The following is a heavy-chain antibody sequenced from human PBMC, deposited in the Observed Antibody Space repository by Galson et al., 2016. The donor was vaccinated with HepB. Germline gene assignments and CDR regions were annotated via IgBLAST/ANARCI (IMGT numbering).Heavy chain of an antibody. V-gene: IGHV1-69*06. CDR2: IIPIFGTA. CDR3: ARAGRELIVEPDAFDT. CDR1: GCTFSSYA. J-gene: IGHJ3*02. Sequence: SVKVSCKASGCTFSSYAISWVRQAPGQGLEWMGGIIPIFGTANYAQKFQGRVMITADKSTNTAYMELSSLRSEDTAVYYCARAGRELIVEPDAFDTWGQGTMVTVSS. D-gene: IGHD1-26*01.